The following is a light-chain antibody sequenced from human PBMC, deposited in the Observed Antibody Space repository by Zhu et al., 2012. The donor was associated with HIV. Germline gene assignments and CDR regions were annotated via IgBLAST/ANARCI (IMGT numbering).Light chain of an antibody. J-gene: IGKJ3*01. CDR2: GAS. V-gene: IGKV3-20*01. CDR3: QQCATSPLA. CDR1: QSVSSTY. Sequence: EIVLTQSPGTLPLSPGERATLSCRASQSVSSTYLAWYQQKPGQAPRLLIYGASSRATGIPDRFSGSGSGTDFTLTISRLEPEDFAVYYCQQCATSPLAFGPGTKVDIK.